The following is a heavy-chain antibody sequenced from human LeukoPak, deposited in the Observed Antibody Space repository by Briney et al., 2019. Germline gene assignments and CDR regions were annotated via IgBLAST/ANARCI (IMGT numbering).Heavy chain of an antibody. CDR2: IFSNGDT. V-gene: IGHV3-53*01. J-gene: IGHJ4*02. CDR3: TRDQMNY. CDR1: EFTVSRNY. D-gene: IGHD5-24*01. Sequence: GGSLRLSCTASEFTVSRNYMLWVHQAPGKGLEWVSLIFSNGDTHYADSVKGRFTISRDTSKNTVYLQMNSLRVEDTAMYYCTRDQMNYWGQGTLVTASS.